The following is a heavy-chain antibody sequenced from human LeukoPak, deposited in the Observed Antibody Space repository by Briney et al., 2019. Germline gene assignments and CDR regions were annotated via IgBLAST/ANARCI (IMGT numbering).Heavy chain of an antibody. J-gene: IGHJ4*02. CDR2: IHHTGTT. Sequence: PSETLSLTCTVSGGSITSSYFWGWIRQPPGKGPEWIGTIHHTGTTFYSPSLRSRVTIFLDFSQNQFHLKLSSVTAADTALYYCARQVTGNYQWTFDIWGQGALVTVSS. CDR3: ARQVTGNYQWTFDI. D-gene: IGHD1-7*01. CDR1: GGSITSSYF. V-gene: IGHV4-39*01.